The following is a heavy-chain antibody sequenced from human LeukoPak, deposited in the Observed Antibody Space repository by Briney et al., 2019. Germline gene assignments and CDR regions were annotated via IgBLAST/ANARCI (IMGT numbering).Heavy chain of an antibody. CDR3: ARHQTPAGHSTSWPNFDY. Sequence: PSETLSLTCTISGGSISSYYWSWIRQPPGKGLEWIGYIYYSGSTNYNPSLKSRVTISLDTSKNQFSLKLSSVTAADTAVYYCARHQTPAGHSTSWPNFDYWGQGTLVTVSS. CDR2: IYYSGST. J-gene: IGHJ4*02. CDR1: GGSISSYY. V-gene: IGHV4-59*08. D-gene: IGHD6-13*01.